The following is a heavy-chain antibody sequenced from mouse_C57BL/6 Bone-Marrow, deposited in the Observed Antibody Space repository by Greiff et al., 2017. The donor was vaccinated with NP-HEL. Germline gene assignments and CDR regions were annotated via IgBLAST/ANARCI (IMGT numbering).Heavy chain of an antibody. CDR3: ARTFYDYDWYFDV. J-gene: IGHJ1*03. V-gene: IGHV1-18*01. CDR2: INPNNGGT. Sequence: DVKLQESGPELVKPGASVKIPCKASGYTFTDYNMDWVKQSHGKSLEWIGDINPNNGGTIYNQKFKGKATLTVDKSSSTAYMELRSLTSEDTAVYYCARTFYDYDWYFDVWGTGTTVTVSS. D-gene: IGHD2-4*01. CDR1: GYTFTDYN.